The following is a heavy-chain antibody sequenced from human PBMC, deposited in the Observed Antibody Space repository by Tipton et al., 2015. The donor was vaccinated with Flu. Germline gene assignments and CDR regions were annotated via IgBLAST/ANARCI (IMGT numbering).Heavy chain of an antibody. CDR3: ASKVANWGVWEPLDY. CDR2: INHSGTT. J-gene: IGHJ4*01. V-gene: IGHV4-34*01. CDR1: GGSFSAYY. D-gene: IGHD7-27*01. Sequence: TLSLTCAVYGGSFSAYYWSWIRQPPGKGLEWVGEINHSGTTNYNPSLTSRVTVSADMSKKQFSLKLTSVTAADTAVYYCASKVANWGVWEPLDYWGHGTLVTVSS.